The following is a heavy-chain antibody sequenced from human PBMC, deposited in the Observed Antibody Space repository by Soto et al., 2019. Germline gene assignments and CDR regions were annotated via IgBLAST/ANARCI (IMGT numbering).Heavy chain of an antibody. CDR1: GGTFSSYA. V-gene: IGHV1-69*12. Sequence: QVQLVQSVAEVKKPGSSVKVSCKASGGTFSSYAISWVRQAPGQGLEWMGGIIPIFGTADYAQKFQGRVTITADESTSTAYMELSSLRSEDTAVYYCASPPNERSGYYYGMDVWGQGTTVTVSS. J-gene: IGHJ6*02. D-gene: IGHD3-22*01. CDR2: IIPIFGTA. CDR3: ASPPNERSGYYYGMDV.